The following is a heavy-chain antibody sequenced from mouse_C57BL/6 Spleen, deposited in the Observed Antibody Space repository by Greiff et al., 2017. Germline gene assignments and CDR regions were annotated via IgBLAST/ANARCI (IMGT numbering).Heavy chain of an antibody. CDR2: IDPSDSYT. CDR1: GYTFTSYW. Sequence: QVQLQQPGAELVKPGASVKLSCKASGYTFTSYWMQWVKQRPGQGLEWIGEIDPSDSYTNYNQKFKGKATLTVDTSSSTAYMQLSSLTSEDSAVYYCARGITTVVERYYFDYWGQGTTLTVSS. V-gene: IGHV1-50*01. J-gene: IGHJ2*01. D-gene: IGHD1-1*01. CDR3: ARGITTVVERYYFDY.